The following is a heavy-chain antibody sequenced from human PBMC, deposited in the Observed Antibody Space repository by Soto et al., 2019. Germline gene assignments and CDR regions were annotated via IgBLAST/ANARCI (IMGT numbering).Heavy chain of an antibody. J-gene: IGHJ4*02. Sequence: QVQLVESGGGVVQPGRSLRLSCAASGFTFSSYGMHWVRQAPGKGLEWVAVIWYDGSNKYYADSVKGRFTISRDNSKNTLYLQMNSLRAEDTAVYYCARDSIYGSGSYVDYWGQGTLVTVSS. V-gene: IGHV3-33*01. D-gene: IGHD3-10*01. CDR3: ARDSIYGSGSYVDY. CDR2: IWYDGSNK. CDR1: GFTFSSYG.